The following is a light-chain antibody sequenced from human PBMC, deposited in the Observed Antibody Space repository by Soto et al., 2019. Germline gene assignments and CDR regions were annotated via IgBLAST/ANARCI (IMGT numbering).Light chain of an antibody. Sequence: EIVMTQSPATLSVSPGERATLSCRASQSISYNLAWYQQKPGQAPRLLIDGASNRATGSPARFSGSGSGTDFTLTISSLPSEDFAVYYCQQHNDWSWTFGQGTRVEIK. CDR3: QQHNDWSWT. CDR2: GAS. CDR1: QSISYN. J-gene: IGKJ1*01. V-gene: IGKV3-15*01.